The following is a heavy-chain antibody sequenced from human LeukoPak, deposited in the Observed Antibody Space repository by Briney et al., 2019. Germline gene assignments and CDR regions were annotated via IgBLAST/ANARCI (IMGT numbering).Heavy chain of an antibody. Sequence: GGSLRLSCAASGFTFSSLSMSWVRHTPGKGLEWVANIKQDGSTTYYRDSVRGRFTISRDNAQNSLYLQMNSLRAEDTAVYYCARARFDTTVTTLVRKKDYYYYNMDVWSKGTTVTVFS. D-gene: IGHD4-17*01. V-gene: IGHV3-7*01. CDR1: GFTFSSLS. CDR3: ARARFDTTVTTLVRKKDYYYYNMDV. CDR2: IKQDGSTT. J-gene: IGHJ6*03.